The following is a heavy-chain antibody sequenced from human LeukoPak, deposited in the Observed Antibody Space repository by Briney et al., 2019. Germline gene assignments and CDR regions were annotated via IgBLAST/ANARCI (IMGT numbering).Heavy chain of an antibody. Sequence: SQTLSLTCAISGDSVSSNSAAWNWVRQSPSRGLEWLGRTYYRSNRYNDYAVSVKNRITINPDTSKNQFSLQLNSVPPEDTAVYYCARSSLGVLRFLPWGQGTLVTVSS. D-gene: IGHD3-3*01. V-gene: IGHV6-1*01. J-gene: IGHJ5*02. CDR1: GDSVSSNSAA. CDR2: TYYRSNRYN. CDR3: ARSSLGVLRFLP.